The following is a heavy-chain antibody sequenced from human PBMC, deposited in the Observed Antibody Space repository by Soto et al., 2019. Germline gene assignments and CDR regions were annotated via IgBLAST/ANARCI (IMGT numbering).Heavy chain of an antibody. CDR1: GYTFTSYG. CDR3: ARGPYYDISGYYYFLAPGDAFDI. Sequence: GASVKVSCKASGYTFTSYGISWVRQAPGQGLERMGWISAYNGNTNYAQKLQGRVTMTTDTSTSTAYMELRSLRSDDTAVYYCARGPYYDISGYYYFLAPGDAFDIWGQGTMVTVSS. V-gene: IGHV1-18*01. CDR2: ISAYNGNT. D-gene: IGHD3-22*01. J-gene: IGHJ3*02.